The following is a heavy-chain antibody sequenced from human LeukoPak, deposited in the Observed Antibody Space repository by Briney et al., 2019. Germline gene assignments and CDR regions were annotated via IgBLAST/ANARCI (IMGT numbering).Heavy chain of an antibody. CDR1: GFTFSSYA. Sequence: PGGSLRLSCAASGFTFSSYAMHWVRQAPGKGLEYVSAISSNGGSTYYANSVKGRFTISRDNSKNTLYLQMGSLRAEDMAVYYCAREGGVDTSAFDIWGQGTMVTVSS. J-gene: IGHJ3*02. V-gene: IGHV3-64*01. CDR2: ISSNGGST. D-gene: IGHD3-16*01. CDR3: AREGGVDTSAFDI.